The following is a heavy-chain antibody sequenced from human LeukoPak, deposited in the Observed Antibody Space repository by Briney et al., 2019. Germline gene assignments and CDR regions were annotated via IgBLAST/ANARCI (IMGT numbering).Heavy chain of an antibody. V-gene: IGHV3-23*01. Sequence: GGSLRLSCAGSGFSFNSYALHWVRQAPGKGLEWVSGISGLGDKQYYVDSVKGRFTISRDNSKNTVYLDMNSLRVEETGIYYCAKDSSAWYFYFDSWGQGTPVTVSS. D-gene: IGHD6-13*01. CDR1: GFSFNSYA. J-gene: IGHJ4*01. CDR2: ISGLGDKQ. CDR3: AKDSSAWYFYFDS.